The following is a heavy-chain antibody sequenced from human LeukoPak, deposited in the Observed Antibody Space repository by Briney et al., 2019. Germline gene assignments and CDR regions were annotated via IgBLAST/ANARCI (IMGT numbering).Heavy chain of an antibody. CDR2: ISNSGGRT. CDR3: AKINNYYGSGSYPYYFDY. Sequence: GGSLRLSCAASGFTFSSYAMSWVRQAPGKGLEWVSSISNSGGRTFYTDSVKGRFTISRDNSKITLYLQMNSLRAEDTAVYYCAKINNYYGSGSYPYYFDYWGQGTLVTVSS. J-gene: IGHJ4*02. CDR1: GFTFSSYA. D-gene: IGHD3-10*01. V-gene: IGHV3-23*01.